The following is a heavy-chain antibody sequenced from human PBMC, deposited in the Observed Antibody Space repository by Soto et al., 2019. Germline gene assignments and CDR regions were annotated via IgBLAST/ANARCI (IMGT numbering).Heavy chain of an antibody. CDR2: IKRDGDAQ. CDR3: AREGVGPLDREFEV. V-gene: IGHV3-7*01. CDR1: GFIFSTHW. Sequence: EVQLVESGGGLVQPGGSLRLSCEASGFIFSTHWMRWVRQAPGKGLEWVANIKRDGDAQYYVGVVRGRFTVARDNTRNSLYVQMNNVRVEYTAMYYCAREGVGPLDREFEVWGQGTMVTVSS. D-gene: IGHD1-26*01. J-gene: IGHJ3*01.